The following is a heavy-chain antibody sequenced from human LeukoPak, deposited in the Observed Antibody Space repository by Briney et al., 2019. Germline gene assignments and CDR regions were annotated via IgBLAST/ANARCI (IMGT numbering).Heavy chain of an antibody. CDR3: AGYYGGKFDY. D-gene: IGHD2-21*01. Sequence: GGSLRLSCEGSGFAVSSNYMSWVRQAPGKGLEWVSLIYISEITKYTDSVKGRFTISRDNSKNTLYLQMNSLSAEDTAVYYCAGYYGGKFDYWGQGTLVTVSS. CDR2: IYISEIT. CDR1: GFAVSSNY. J-gene: IGHJ4*02. V-gene: IGHV3-66*02.